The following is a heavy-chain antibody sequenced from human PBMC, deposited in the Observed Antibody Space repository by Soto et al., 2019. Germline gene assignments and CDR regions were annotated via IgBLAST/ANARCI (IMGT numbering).Heavy chain of an antibody. CDR3: AKDMSRYCSGTTCYGCDY. CDR2: ISWDGGST. CDR1: GFTFDDYT. J-gene: IGHJ4*02. Sequence: GGSLRLSCAASGFTFDDYTMHWVRQAPGKGLEWVSLISWDGGSTYYADSVKGRFTISRDNSKNSLYLQMNSLRTEDTALYYCAKDMSRYCSGTTCYGCDYWGEGTLVTVSS. V-gene: IGHV3-43*01. D-gene: IGHD2-2*01.